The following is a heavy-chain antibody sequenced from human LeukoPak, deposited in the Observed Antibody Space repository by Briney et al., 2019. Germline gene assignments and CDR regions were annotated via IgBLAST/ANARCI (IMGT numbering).Heavy chain of an antibody. CDR3: ATFSGSYYYFDY. CDR2: IYPGDSDT. J-gene: IGHJ4*02. V-gene: IGHV5-51*01. CDR1: GYSFTSYW. D-gene: IGHD1-26*01. Sequence: GESLKISCKGSGYSFTSYWIGWVRQMPGEGLEWMGIIYPGDSDTRYSPSFQGQVTMSVDKAISTAYLQWSSLKASDTAIYYCATFSGSYYYFDYWGQGTLVTASS.